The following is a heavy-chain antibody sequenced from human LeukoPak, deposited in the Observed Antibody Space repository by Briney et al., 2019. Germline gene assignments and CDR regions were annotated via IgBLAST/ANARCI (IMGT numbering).Heavy chain of an antibody. V-gene: IGHV4-31*03. J-gene: IGHJ4*02. Sequence: SQTLSLTCTVSGGSVSSGGYYWSWIRQHPGKGLEWIGYIYYSGSTYYNPSLKSRVTISVDTSKNQFSLKLSSVTAADTAVYYCARVDGYNGDYFDYWGQGTLVTVSS. CDR2: IYYSGST. D-gene: IGHD5-24*01. CDR1: GGSVSSGGYY. CDR3: ARVDGYNGDYFDY.